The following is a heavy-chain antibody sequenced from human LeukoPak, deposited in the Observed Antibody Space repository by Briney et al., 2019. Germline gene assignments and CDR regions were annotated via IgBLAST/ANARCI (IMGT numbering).Heavy chain of an antibody. Sequence: SETLSLTCADYGGSFTGYYWGWIRQPSGKGLEWIGEINHSGSTNYNPSLKSRVTISVDTSKNQFCLKLSSVTAADTAVYYCASHPPIVRHKDLDYWGQGTLVTVSS. J-gene: IGHJ4*02. V-gene: IGHV4-34*01. CDR2: INHSGST. CDR1: GGSFTGYY. CDR3: ASHPPIVRHKDLDY. D-gene: IGHD3-10*01.